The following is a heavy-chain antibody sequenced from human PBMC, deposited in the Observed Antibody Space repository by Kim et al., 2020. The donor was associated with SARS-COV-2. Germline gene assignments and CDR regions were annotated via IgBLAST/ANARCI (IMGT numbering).Heavy chain of an antibody. CDR2: T. Sequence: TNYNPSLKSRVTIAVDKSKNQFSLKLNAVTAADTAVYYCARELERDYFDYWGQGTLVTVSS. CDR3: ARELERDYFDY. V-gene: IGHV4-4*02. J-gene: IGHJ4*02. D-gene: IGHD1-1*01.